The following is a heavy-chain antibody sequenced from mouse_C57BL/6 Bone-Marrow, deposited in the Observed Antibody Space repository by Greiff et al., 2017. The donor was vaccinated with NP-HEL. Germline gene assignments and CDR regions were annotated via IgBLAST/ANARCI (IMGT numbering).Heavy chain of an antibody. CDR3: ARGGTTVVNYAMDY. D-gene: IGHD1-1*01. J-gene: IGHJ4*01. CDR2: IDPSDSYP. Sequence: QVQLQQPGAELVKPGASVKLSCKASGYTFTSYWMQWVKQRPGQGLEWIGEIDPSDSYPNYNQKFKGKATLTVDTSSSTAYMQLSSLTSEDSAVYYCARGGTTVVNYAMDYWGQGTSVTVSS. CDR1: GYTFTSYW. V-gene: IGHV1-50*01.